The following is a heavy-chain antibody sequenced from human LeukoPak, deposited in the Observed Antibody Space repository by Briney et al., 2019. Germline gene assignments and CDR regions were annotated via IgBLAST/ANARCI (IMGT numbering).Heavy chain of an antibody. Sequence: GGSLRLSCATSGFTFSTYGMHWVRQAPGKGLEWVAVISYDGSNKYYADSAKGRFTISRDNSKNTLYLQMNSLRAEDTAVYYCAKDGDLYYDYVWGTPTGFFDYWGQGTLVTVSS. D-gene: IGHD3-16*01. CDR2: ISYDGSNK. CDR3: AKDGDLYYDYVWGTPTGFFDY. J-gene: IGHJ4*02. V-gene: IGHV3-30*18. CDR1: GFTFSTYG.